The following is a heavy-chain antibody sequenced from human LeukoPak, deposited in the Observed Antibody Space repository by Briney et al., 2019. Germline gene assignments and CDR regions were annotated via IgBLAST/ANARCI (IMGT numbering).Heavy chain of an antibody. CDR2: IKQDGGER. J-gene: IGHJ6*02. CDR1: GFTFSNYW. V-gene: IGHV3-7*01. D-gene: IGHD2-21*01. CDR3: ARDRDLGGLVVDV. Sequence: PGGSLRLSCAASGFTFSNYWMNWVRQAPGKGLEWVASIKQDGGERDYVDSVQGRFIISRDNAKNSLYLQMNSLRPEDTALYYCARDRDLGGLVVDVWGQGTTLIVSS.